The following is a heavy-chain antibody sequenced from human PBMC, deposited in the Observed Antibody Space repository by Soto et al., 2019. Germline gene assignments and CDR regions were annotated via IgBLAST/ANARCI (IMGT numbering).Heavy chain of an antibody. CDR3: AREWSSSPGTYYFDY. Sequence: SETLALTCTVSGGSISSYYWSWIRQPAGKGLEWIGRIYTSGSTNYNPSLKSRVTMSVDTSKNQFSLKLSSVTAADTAVYYCAREWSSSPGTYYFDYWGQGTMVTVS. CDR2: IYTSGST. V-gene: IGHV4-4*07. CDR1: GGSISSYY. J-gene: IGHJ4*02. D-gene: IGHD6-6*01.